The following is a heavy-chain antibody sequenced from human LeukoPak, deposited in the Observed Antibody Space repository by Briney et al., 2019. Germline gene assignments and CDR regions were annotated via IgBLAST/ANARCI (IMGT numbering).Heavy chain of an antibody. CDR2: VYYSGST. D-gene: IGHD3-10*01. J-gene: IGHJ4*02. Sequence: SETLSLTCTVSGGSISRFDSYWSWIRQHPGKGLEWIGCVYYSGSTNYNPSLKSRVTISVDTSKNQFSLKLSSVTAADTAVYYCARGVRISGSYFDYWGQGTLVTVSS. CDR3: ARGVRISGSYFDY. CDR1: GGSISRFDSY. V-gene: IGHV4-30-4*08.